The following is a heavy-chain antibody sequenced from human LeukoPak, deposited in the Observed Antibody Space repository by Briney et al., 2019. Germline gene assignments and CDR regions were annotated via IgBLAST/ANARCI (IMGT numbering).Heavy chain of an antibody. Sequence: GASVKVSCKGSGYTFTSYDINWAGQATGQGLEWMGWMNPNSGNTGYAQKFQGRGTMTRNTSISTAYMELSSLRSEDTAVYYCASAAQMATIQYWGQGTLVTVSS. V-gene: IGHV1-8*01. CDR2: MNPNSGNT. CDR1: GYTFTSYD. CDR3: ASAAQMATIQY. J-gene: IGHJ4*02. D-gene: IGHD5-24*01.